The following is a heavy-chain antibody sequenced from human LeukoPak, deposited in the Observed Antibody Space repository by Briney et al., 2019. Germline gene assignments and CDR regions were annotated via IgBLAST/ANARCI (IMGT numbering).Heavy chain of an antibody. Sequence: SETLSLTCAVYGGSFSGYYWSWIRQPPGKGLEWIGEINHSGSTNYNPSLKSRVTISVDTSKNQFSLKLSSVTAADTAAYYCARGGSTIFGVVHYYYWGQGTLVTVSS. CDR1: GGSFSGYY. V-gene: IGHV4-34*01. CDR2: INHSGST. J-gene: IGHJ4*02. D-gene: IGHD3-3*01. CDR3: ARGGSTIFGVVHYYY.